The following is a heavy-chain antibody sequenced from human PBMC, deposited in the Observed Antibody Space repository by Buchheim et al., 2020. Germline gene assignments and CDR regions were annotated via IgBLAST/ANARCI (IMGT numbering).Heavy chain of an antibody. Sequence: EVQLLESGGGLVQPGGSLRLSCAASGFTFSSYAMSWVRQAPGKGLEWVSAISGSGGSTYYADSVKGRFTISRDNSKNTLYLQMNSLRAEDTAVYYCANRRQRIAVAGSTDYYYYYGMDVWGQGTT. CDR2: ISGSGGST. CDR1: GFTFSSYA. J-gene: IGHJ6*02. V-gene: IGHV3-23*01. D-gene: IGHD6-19*01. CDR3: ANRRQRIAVAGSTDYYYYYGMDV.